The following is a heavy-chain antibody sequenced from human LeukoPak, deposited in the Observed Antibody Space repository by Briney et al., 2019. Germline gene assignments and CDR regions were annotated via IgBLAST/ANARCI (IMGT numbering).Heavy chain of an antibody. V-gene: IGHV1-18*01. Sequence: ASVKVSCKASGYTFTSYGISWVRQAPGQGLEWMGWISAYNGNTNYAQKLQGRVTMTTDTSTSTAYMELRSLRSDDTAVYYCARQRFTGESIVGATPFDYWGQGTLVTVSS. CDR1: GYTFTSYG. D-gene: IGHD1-26*01. CDR3: ARQRFTGESIVGATPFDY. J-gene: IGHJ4*02. CDR2: ISAYNGNT.